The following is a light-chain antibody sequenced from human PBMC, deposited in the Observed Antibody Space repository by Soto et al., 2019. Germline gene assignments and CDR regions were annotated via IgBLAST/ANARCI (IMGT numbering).Light chain of an antibody. CDR2: EAS. CDR3: QQSYSTPPLLT. J-gene: IGKJ4*01. V-gene: IGKV1-5*01. CDR1: QSISGW. Sequence: DIQMTQSPSTLSASVGDRVTITCRASQSISGWLAWYQQKPGTAPKLLIYEASNLESGVPSRFSGSGSGTEFTLTISSLQPDDFATYYCQQSYSTPPLLTFGGGTKVEIK.